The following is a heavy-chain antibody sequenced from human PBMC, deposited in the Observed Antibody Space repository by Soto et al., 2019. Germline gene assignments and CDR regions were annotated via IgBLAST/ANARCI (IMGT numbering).Heavy chain of an antibody. CDR3: ARVVTVVKSFHYWYFDL. D-gene: IGHD2-15*01. CDR2: IIPIFGTA. V-gene: IGHV1-69*12. Sequence: QVQLVQSGAEVKKPGSSVKVSCKASGGTFSSYAISWVRQAPGQGLEWMGGIIPIFGTANYAQKFQGRVRITAAESTSTAYMELSSLRSEDTAVYYCARVVTVVKSFHYWYFDLWGRGTLVTVSS. J-gene: IGHJ2*01. CDR1: GGTFSSYA.